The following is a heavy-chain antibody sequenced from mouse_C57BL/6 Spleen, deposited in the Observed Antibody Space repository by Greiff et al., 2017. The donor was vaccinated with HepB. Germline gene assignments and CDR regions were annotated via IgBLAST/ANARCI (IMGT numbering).Heavy chain of an antibody. CDR3: ARRAQARKAWFAY. CDR1: GYTFTTYP. CDR2: FHPYNDDT. J-gene: IGHJ3*01. D-gene: IGHD3-2*02. Sequence: VKLMESGAELVKPGASVKMSCKASGYTFTTYPIEWMKQNHGKSLEWIGNFHPYNDDTKYNEKFKGKATLTVEKSSSTVYLELSRLTSDDSAVYYCARRAQARKAWFAYWGQGTLVTVSA. V-gene: IGHV1-47*01.